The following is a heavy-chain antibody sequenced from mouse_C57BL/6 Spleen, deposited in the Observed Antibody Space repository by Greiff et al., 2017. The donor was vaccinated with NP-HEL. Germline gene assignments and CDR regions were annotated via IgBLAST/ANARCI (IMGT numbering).Heavy chain of an antibody. J-gene: IGHJ4*01. V-gene: IGHV1-50*01. Sequence: VQLQQSGAELVKPGASVKLSCKASGYTFTSYWMQWVKQRPGQGLEWIGEIDPSDSYTNYNQKFKGKATLTVDTSSSTAYMQRSSLTSEDSAVYYCEAGNYRNYYAMDYWGQGTSVTVAS. CDR1: GYTFTSYW. D-gene: IGHD2-1*01. CDR3: EAGNYRNYYAMDY. CDR2: IDPSDSYT.